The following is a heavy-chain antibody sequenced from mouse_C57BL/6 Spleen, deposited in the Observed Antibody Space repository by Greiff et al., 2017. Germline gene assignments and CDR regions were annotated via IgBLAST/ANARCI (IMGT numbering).Heavy chain of an antibody. CDR1: GYTFTGYW. V-gene: IGHV1-9*01. Sequence: QVQLQQSGAELMKPGASVKLSCTATGYTFTGYWIEWVKQRPGHGLEWIGEIVPGSGGTNYNEKFSGKAPFTAATSSNTAFMQLSSLTTEDSAIYYCARGDYYDSDDVPHAMDDWGQGTSVTVSS. J-gene: IGHJ4*01. CDR3: ARGDYYDSDDVPHAMDD. CDR2: IVPGSGGT. D-gene: IGHD2-4*01.